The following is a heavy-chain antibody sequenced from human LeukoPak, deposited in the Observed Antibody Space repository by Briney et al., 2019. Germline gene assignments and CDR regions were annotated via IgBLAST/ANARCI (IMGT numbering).Heavy chain of an antibody. CDR3: ASELAYCGDNCYSAFDI. J-gene: IGHJ3*02. CDR2: ISSSSSYI. V-gene: IGHV3-21*01. Sequence: GGSLRLSCAASGFTFSSYEMNWVRQAPGKGLEWVSSISSSSSYIYYADSMKGRFTISRDNAKNSLYVQMNSLRAEDTAVYYCASELAYCGDNCYSAFDIWGQGTMVTVSS. D-gene: IGHD2-21*02. CDR1: GFTFSSYE.